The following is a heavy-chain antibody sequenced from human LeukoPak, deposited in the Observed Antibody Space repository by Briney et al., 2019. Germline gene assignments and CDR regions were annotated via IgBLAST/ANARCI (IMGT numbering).Heavy chain of an antibody. J-gene: IGHJ3*02. D-gene: IGHD3-9*01. CDR1: GFTFSSYS. V-gene: IGHV3-48*04. CDR2: ISSSSSTI. CDR3: AAVLRYFDWLLTHPHDAFDI. Sequence: GGSLRLSCAASGFTFSSYSMNWVRQAPGKGLEWVSYISSSSSTIYYADSVKGRFTISRDNAKNSLYLQMNSLRAEDTAVYYCAAVLRYFDWLLTHPHDAFDIWGQGTMVTVSS.